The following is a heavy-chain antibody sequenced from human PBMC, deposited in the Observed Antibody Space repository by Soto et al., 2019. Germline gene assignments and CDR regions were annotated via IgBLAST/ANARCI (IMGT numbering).Heavy chain of an antibody. CDR2: IYYSGST. V-gene: IGHV4-39*01. J-gene: IGHJ4*02. CDR3: ARHGNIPTYTGDDPPAQFDY. CDR1: GDSIISSDYY. Sequence: SETLSLTCTVSGDSIISSDYYWGWICQPPGKGLEWIGSIYYSGSTYYNPSLTSRVTISVDTSKNQFSLKLSSVTAADTAVYYCARHGNIPTYTGDDPPAQFDYWGQGTLVTVSS. D-gene: IGHD5-12*01.